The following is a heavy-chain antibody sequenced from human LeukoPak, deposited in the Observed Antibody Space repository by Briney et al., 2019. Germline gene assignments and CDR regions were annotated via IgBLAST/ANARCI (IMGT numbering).Heavy chain of an antibody. V-gene: IGHV1-8*01. CDR1: GYTFTSYD. Sequence: AASVKVSCKASGYTFTSYDINWVRQATGQGLEWMGWMNPNSGNTGYAQKFQGRVTMTRNTSISTAYMELSSLRSEDTAVYYCATDTSFYDILTGWGQGTLVTVSS. J-gene: IGHJ4*02. D-gene: IGHD3-9*01. CDR2: MNPNSGNT. CDR3: ATDTSFYDILTG.